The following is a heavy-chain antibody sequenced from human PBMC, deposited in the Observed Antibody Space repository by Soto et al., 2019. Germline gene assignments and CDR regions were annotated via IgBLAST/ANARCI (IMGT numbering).Heavy chain of an antibody. CDR1: GGFVSSGSYY. CDR3: ARVERGTATTVVDAFDI. V-gene: IGHV4-34*01. CDR2: MSHSGGT. J-gene: IGHJ3*02. D-gene: IGHD1-1*01. Sequence: QVQLQQWGAGLLKPSETLSLTCAVYGGFVSSGSYYWSWIRQPPGKGLEWIGEMSHSGGTHFNPSVKSRVSLSVDTAKNQFSLKMSSVTAGDTALYYCARVERGTATTVVDAFDIWGPGTMVTVSS.